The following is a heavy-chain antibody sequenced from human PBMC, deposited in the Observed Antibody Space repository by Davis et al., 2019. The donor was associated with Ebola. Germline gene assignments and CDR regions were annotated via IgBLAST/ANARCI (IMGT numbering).Heavy chain of an antibody. CDR1: GFTFSNAW. D-gene: IGHD3-10*01. V-gene: IGHV3-15*01. CDR3: TTDSALLWFGELLVPYYGMDV. Sequence: PGGSLRLSCAASGFTFSNAWMSWVRQAPGKGLEWVGRIKSKTDGGTTDYAAPVKGRFTISRDDSKNTLYLQMNSLKTEDTAVYYCTTDSALLWFGELLVPYYGMDVWGQGTTVTVSS. CDR2: IKSKTDGGTT. J-gene: IGHJ6*02.